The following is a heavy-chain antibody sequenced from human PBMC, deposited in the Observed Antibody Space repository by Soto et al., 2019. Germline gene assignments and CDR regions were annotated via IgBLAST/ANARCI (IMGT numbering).Heavy chain of an antibody. CDR1: GGTFSSYA. V-gene: IGHV1-69*13. J-gene: IGHJ5*02. CDR3: ARARRSSGWYWFDP. CDR2: IIPIFGTA. Sequence: VTVSCTASGGTFSSYAISWVRQAPGQGLEWMGGIIPIFGTANYAQKFQGRVTITADESTSTAYTELSSLRSEDTAVYYCARARRSSGWYWFDPWGQGTLVTVSS. D-gene: IGHD6-19*01.